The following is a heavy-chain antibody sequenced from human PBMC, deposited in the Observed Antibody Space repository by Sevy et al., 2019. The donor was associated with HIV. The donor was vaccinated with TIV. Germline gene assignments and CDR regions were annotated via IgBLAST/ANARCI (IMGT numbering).Heavy chain of an antibody. D-gene: IGHD2-15*01. Sequence: GGSLRLSCAASGFTFSSYSMNWVRQAPGKGLEWVSSISSSSSYIYYADSVKGRFTISRDNAKNSLYLQMSSLRSEDTAVYYCASNINPHPYFDYWGQGTLVTVSS. J-gene: IGHJ4*02. CDR2: ISSSSSYI. CDR1: GFTFSSYS. CDR3: ASNINPHPYFDY. V-gene: IGHV3-21*01.